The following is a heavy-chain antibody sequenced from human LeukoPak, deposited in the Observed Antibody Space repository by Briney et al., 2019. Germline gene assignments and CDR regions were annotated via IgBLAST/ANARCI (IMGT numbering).Heavy chain of an antibody. CDR1: GFTFSSYG. Sequence: QLGGSLRLSCAASGFTFSSYGMHWAGQAPGKGLEWVAFIRYDGSNKYYADSVKGRFTISRDNSKNTLYLQMNSLRAEDTAVYYCAKGRETTVNPPFDWGQGTLVTVSS. V-gene: IGHV3-30*02. D-gene: IGHD4-17*01. CDR3: AKGRETTVNPPFD. J-gene: IGHJ4*02. CDR2: IRYDGSNK.